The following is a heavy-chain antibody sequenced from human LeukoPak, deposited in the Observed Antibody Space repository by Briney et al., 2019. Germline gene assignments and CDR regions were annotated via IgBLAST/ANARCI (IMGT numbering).Heavy chain of an antibody. V-gene: IGHV4-4*07. D-gene: IGHD2-21*01. Sequence: RPAEPLSLTCNVSGASFNYYYWSWIRQPAGKGLEWIGRVYLGGSTNYNPSLKSRVMMSLDKANNQFSLRLSSVTAADTAIYYCARDHCDDAACYPFDRWGQGALVTVSS. CDR1: GASFNYYY. CDR3: ARDHCDDAACYPFDR. CDR2: VYLGGST. J-gene: IGHJ4*02.